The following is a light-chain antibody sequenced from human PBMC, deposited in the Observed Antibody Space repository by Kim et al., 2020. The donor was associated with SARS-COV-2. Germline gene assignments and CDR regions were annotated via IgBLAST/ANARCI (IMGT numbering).Light chain of an antibody. Sequence: VKISCTLSSGRSSYAYAWHQQQPGQGPRYLMKLNSDGSHSKGDGIPDRFSGSSSGAERYLTISRLQSEDEADYYCQTWGTGTVVFGGGTQLTVL. V-gene: IGLV4-69*01. J-gene: IGLJ2*01. CDR3: QTWGTGTVV. CDR2: LNSDGSH. CDR1: SGRSSYA.